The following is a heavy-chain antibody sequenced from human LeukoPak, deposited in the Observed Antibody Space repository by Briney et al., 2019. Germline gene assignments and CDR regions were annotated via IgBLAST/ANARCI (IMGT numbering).Heavy chain of an antibody. Sequence: PSETLSLTCAVYGGSFSGYYWSWIRQPPGKGLEWIGEINHSGSTNYNPSLKSRVTISVDTSKSQFSLKLSSVTAADTAVYYCAREESFVDYWGQGTLVTVSS. V-gene: IGHV4-34*01. CDR2: INHSGST. CDR3: AREESFVDY. D-gene: IGHD2/OR15-2a*01. CDR1: GGSFSGYY. J-gene: IGHJ4*02.